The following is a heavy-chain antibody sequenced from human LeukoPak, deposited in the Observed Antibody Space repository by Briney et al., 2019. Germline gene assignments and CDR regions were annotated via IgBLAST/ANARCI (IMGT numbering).Heavy chain of an antibody. J-gene: IGHJ5*02. CDR1: GYTLTELS. D-gene: IGHD3-22*01. CDR2: FDPEDGET. CDR3: ATSRSKTNYYDSSGYSS. Sequence: GASVKVSCKVSGYTLTELSMHWVRQAPGKGLEWMGGFDPEDGETIYAQKFQGRVTMTEDTSTDTAYMELSSLRSEDTAAYYCATSRSKTNYYDSSGYSSWGQGTLVTVSS. V-gene: IGHV1-24*01.